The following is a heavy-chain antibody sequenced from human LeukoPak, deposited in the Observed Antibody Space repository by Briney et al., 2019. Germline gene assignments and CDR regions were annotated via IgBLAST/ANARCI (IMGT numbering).Heavy chain of an antibody. V-gene: IGHV1-69*13. D-gene: IGHD6-19*01. CDR2: IIPIFGTA. J-gene: IGHJ5*02. Sequence: GASVQVSCQVSGYTLTELSMHWVRQAPGQGLEWMGGIIPIFGTANYAQKFQGRVTITADESTSTAYMELSSLRSEDTAVYYCARDTHSSGWPNWFDPWGQGTLVTVSS. CDR3: ARDTHSSGWPNWFDP. CDR1: GYTLTELS.